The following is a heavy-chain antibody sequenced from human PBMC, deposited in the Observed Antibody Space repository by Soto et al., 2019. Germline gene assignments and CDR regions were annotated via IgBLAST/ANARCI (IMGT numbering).Heavy chain of an antibody. D-gene: IGHD3-10*01. CDR3: ALLGSGSYNDD. J-gene: IGHJ4*02. V-gene: IGHV4-39*01. Sequence: SETLSLTCTVSGGAINSSNYYWGWIRQPPGKGLEWIGSIYFSGTTYYNPSLKSRVTVSVDTSKNQFSLNLSSVTAADTAVYYCALLGSGSYNDDWGQGTLVTVSS. CDR1: GGAINSSNYY. CDR2: IYFSGTT.